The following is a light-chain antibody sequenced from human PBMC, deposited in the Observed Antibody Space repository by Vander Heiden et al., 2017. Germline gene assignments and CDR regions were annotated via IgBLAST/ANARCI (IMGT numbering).Light chain of an antibody. CDR1: QSVSSY. Sequence: IVSTQSPATLSLSPGERATLSCKASQSVSSYLAWYQQKPGQAPRLLIYDASNRATGIPARFSGSGSGTDFTLTISSLEPEDFAVYYCQQRSNWPPRYTFGQGTKLEIK. CDR2: DAS. CDR3: QQRSNWPPRYT. J-gene: IGKJ2*01. V-gene: IGKV3-11*01.